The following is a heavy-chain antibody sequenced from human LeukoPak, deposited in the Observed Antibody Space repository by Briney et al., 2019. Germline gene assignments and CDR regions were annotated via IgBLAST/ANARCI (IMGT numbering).Heavy chain of an antibody. D-gene: IGHD6-13*01. J-gene: IGHJ4*02. CDR3: ARVTGYMMEDYFDY. CDR1: GGSISSYY. Sequence: SETLSLTCTVSGGSISSYYWSWIRQPPGKGLEWIGYIYYSGSTNYNPSLKSRVTISVETSKNQFSLKLSSVTAADTAVYCARVTGYMMEDYFDYWGQGTLVTVSS. CDR2: IYYSGST. V-gene: IGHV4-59*01.